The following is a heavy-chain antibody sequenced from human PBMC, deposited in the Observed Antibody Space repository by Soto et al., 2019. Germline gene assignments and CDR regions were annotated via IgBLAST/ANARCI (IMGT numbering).Heavy chain of an antibody. CDR3: VRATYFSDSSGYTRCFDS. Sequence: GESLRLSCAVSGFTLSDHYIGWVRQAPGKGLEWVGRSRDKAQGYSTAYAASVKGRFTTSRDESKKSVYLQMNSLKTEDTAVYYCVRATYFSDSSGYTRCFDSWGQGTLVTVSS. D-gene: IGHD3-22*01. V-gene: IGHV3-72*01. CDR2: SRDKAQGYST. CDR1: GFTLSDHY. J-gene: IGHJ4*02.